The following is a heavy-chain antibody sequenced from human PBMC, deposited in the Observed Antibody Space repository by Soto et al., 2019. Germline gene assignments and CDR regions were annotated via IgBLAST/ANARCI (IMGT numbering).Heavy chain of an antibody. CDR2: INPNSGGT. D-gene: IGHD6-13*01. J-gene: IGHJ3*02. V-gene: IGHV1-2*04. CDR1: GYTFTCYY. CDR3: ARGRAAAPPGGDAFDI. Sequence: ASVKGSCKASGYTFTCYYMHWVRQAPGQGLEWMGWINPNSGGTNYAQKFQGWVTMTRDTSISTAYMELSRLRSDDTAVYYCARGRAAAPPGGDAFDIWGQGTMVTVSS.